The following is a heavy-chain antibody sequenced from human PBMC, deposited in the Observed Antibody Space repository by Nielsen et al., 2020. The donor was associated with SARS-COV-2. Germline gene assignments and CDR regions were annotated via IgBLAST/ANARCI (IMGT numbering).Heavy chain of an antibody. V-gene: IGHV1-18*01. CDR2: ISAYNGNT. D-gene: IGHD6-13*01. Sequence: GESLKISCKASGYTFTSYGISWVRQAPGQGLEWMGWISAYNGNTNYAQKLQGRVTMTTDTSTSTAYMELRSLRSDDTAVYYCARDPYSSSLDYWGQGTLVTVSS. J-gene: IGHJ4*02. CDR1: GYTFTSYG. CDR3: ARDPYSSSLDY.